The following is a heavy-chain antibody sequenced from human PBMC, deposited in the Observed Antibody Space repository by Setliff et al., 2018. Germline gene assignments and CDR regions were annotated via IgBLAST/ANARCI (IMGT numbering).Heavy chain of an antibody. CDR1: GYTFTSYG. D-gene: IGHD2-21*01. CDR3: ATEKFPGDWGDY. Sequence: GASVKVSCKASGYTFTSYGFSWVRQAPGQGLERMGWISVYNGKTKYAQKFQGRVTMTTDTSTRTAYMEVTSLRSDDTAVYYCATEKFPGDWGDYWGQGTLVTVSS. CDR2: ISVYNGKT. V-gene: IGHV1-18*01. J-gene: IGHJ4*02.